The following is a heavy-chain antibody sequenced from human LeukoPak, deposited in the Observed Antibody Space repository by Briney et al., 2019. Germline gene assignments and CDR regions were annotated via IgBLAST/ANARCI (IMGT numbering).Heavy chain of an antibody. D-gene: IGHD5-24*01. Sequence: SETLSLTCAVYGGSFSGYYWSWIRQPPGKGLEWIGEINHSGSTNYNPSLKSRVTISVDTSKNQFSLKLSSVTAADTAVYYSALHSQIEMATIKGWFDPWGQGTLVTVSS. CDR1: GGSFSGYY. CDR2: INHSGST. CDR3: ALHSQIEMATIKGWFDP. J-gene: IGHJ5*02. V-gene: IGHV4-34*01.